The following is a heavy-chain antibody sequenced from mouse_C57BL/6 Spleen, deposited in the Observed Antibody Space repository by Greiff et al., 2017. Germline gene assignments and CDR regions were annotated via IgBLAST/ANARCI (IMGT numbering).Heavy chain of an antibody. CDR3: ARRYGSIFDY. CDR2: INYDGSST. CDR1: GFTFSDYY. J-gene: IGHJ2*01. Sequence: EVQRVESEGGLVQPGSSMKLSCTASGFTFSDYYMAWVRQVPEKGLEWVANINYDGSSTYYLDSLKSRFIISRDNAKNILYLQMSSLKSEDTATYYCARRYGSIFDYWGQGTTLTVSS. D-gene: IGHD1-1*01. V-gene: IGHV5-16*02.